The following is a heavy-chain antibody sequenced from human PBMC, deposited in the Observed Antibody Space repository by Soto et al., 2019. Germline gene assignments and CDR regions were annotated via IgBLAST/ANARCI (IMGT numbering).Heavy chain of an antibody. CDR3: AKASYDILTGYSPDY. Sequence: GGSLRLSCAASGFTFSSYAMSWVRQAPGKGLEWVSAISGSGGSTYYADSVKGRFTISRDNSKNTVYLQVNSLRAEDTAVYYCAKASYDILTGYSPDYWGQGTLVTSPQ. J-gene: IGHJ4*02. D-gene: IGHD3-9*01. CDR2: ISGSGGST. CDR1: GFTFSSYA. V-gene: IGHV3-23*01.